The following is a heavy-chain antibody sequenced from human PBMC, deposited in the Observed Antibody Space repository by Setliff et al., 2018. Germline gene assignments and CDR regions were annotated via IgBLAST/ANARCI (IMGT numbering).Heavy chain of an antibody. CDR3: ARDRGSNNSPEDFDY. Sequence: KPSETLSLTCTVSRGPINSHYWSWIRQPARKGLEWIGRIYADGSTNYNPSLKSRVTMSIDTSKNQFFLEVRSVTAADTAVYYCARDRGSNNSPEDFDYWGLGTLVTVSS. V-gene: IGHV4-4*07. CDR1: RGPINSHY. CDR2: IYADGST. D-gene: IGHD1-20*01. J-gene: IGHJ4*01.